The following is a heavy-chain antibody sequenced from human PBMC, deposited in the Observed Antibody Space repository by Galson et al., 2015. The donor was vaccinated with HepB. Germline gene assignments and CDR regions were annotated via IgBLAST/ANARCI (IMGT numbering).Heavy chain of an antibody. V-gene: IGHV3-21*01. CDR2: ISSRSSYI. J-gene: IGHJ4*02. CDR1: GFTFSSYN. D-gene: IGHD4-17*01. Sequence: SLRLSCAASGFTFSSYNMNWVRQAPGKGLEWVSSISSRSSYIYYADSVKGRFTISRDNAKNSLYLQMNSLRAEDTAVYYCASRLRVTTLEGGGYWGQGTLVTVSS. CDR3: ASRLRVTTLEGGGY.